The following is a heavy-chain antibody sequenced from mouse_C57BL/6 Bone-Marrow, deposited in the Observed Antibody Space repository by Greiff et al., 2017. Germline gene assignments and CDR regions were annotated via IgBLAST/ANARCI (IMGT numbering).Heavy chain of an antibody. CDR3: ARGLWYLAY. D-gene: IGHD2-1*01. V-gene: IGHV1-52*01. CDR2: IDPSDSET. J-gene: IGHJ3*01. Sequence: VQLQQSGAELVRPGSSVKLSCKASGYTFSSYWMHWVKQRPIQGLEWIGNIDPSDSETHYNQKFKDKATLTVDKSSSTAYMQLSSLTSEDSAVYYCARGLWYLAYWGQGTLVTVSA. CDR1: GYTFSSYW.